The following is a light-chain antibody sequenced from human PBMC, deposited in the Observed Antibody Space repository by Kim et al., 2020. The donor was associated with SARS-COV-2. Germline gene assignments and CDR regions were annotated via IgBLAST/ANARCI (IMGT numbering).Light chain of an antibody. V-gene: IGLV3-1*01. Sequence: SYELTQPPSVSVSPGQTATITCSGDKLGDKYACWYQQNPGQSPVLVIYQDTKRPSGIPERFSGSKSGNTATLTISGTQAMDEADYYCQAWDSSTVVFGGGTKLTVL. CDR2: QDT. J-gene: IGLJ2*01. CDR3: QAWDSSTVV. CDR1: KLGDKY.